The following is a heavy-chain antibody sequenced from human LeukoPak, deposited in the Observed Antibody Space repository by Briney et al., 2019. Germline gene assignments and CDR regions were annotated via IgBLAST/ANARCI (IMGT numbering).Heavy chain of an antibody. V-gene: IGHV3-7*03. Sequence: PGGSLRLSCAASGFTFSSYWMSWVRQAPGKGLEWVANIKQDGSEKSYVDSVKGRFTISRDNTKNSLYLQMNSLRAEDTAVYYCARARGNTYGYFEYWGQGTLVTVSS. CDR2: IKQDGSEK. D-gene: IGHD5-18*01. CDR3: ARARGNTYGYFEY. J-gene: IGHJ4*02. CDR1: GFTFSSYW.